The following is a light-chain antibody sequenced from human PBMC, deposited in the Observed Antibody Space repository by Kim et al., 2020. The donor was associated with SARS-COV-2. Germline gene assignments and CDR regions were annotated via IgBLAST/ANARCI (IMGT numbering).Light chain of an antibody. CDR3: QNYDKLPEIS. CDR2: GAS. CDR1: QGITNH. J-gene: IGKJ4*01. Sequence: DTQMTQSPSSLSASVGDRVTITCRASQGITNHLAWYQQKAGEVPKLLIYGASTLQSGVPSRFSGSGSGTEFSLSITSLQPEDVATYYCQNYDKLPEISFGGGTKLEI. V-gene: IGKV1-27*01.